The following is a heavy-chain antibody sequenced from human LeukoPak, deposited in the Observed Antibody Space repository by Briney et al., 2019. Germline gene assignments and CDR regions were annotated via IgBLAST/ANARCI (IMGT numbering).Heavy chain of an antibody. D-gene: IGHD4-17*01. J-gene: IGHJ3*02. CDR1: GFTFSSYA. CDR3: AKDPNGDYIGTFDI. CDR2: ISYDGSNK. V-gene: IGHV3-30*09. Sequence: GGSLRLSCAASGFTFSSYAMHWVRQAPGKGLEWVAVISYDGSNKYYADSVKGRFAISRDNSKNTLYLQMNSLRAEDTAVYYCAKDPNGDYIGTFDIWGQGTMVTVSS.